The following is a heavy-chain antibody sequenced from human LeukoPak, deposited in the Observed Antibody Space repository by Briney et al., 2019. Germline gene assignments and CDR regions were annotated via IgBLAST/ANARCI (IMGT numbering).Heavy chain of an antibody. J-gene: IGHJ6*03. CDR1: GFTFSSYG. CDR3: AKGARFLEWYYYYYYMDV. Sequence: GGSLRLSCAASGFTFSSYGMHWVRQAPGKGLEWVAFIRCDGSNKYYADSVKGRFTISRDNSKNTLYLQMNSLRAEDTAVYYCAKGARFLEWYYYYYYMDVWGKGTTVTVSS. CDR2: IRCDGSNK. V-gene: IGHV3-30*02. D-gene: IGHD3-3*01.